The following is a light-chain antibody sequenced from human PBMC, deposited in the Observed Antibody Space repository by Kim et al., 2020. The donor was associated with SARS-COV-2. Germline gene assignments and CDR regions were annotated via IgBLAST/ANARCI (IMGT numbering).Light chain of an antibody. CDR3: AAWDDKLRALV. J-gene: IGLJ3*02. CDR1: NSNVATNA. CDR2: SNS. V-gene: IGLV1-44*01. Sequence: GQRVTSACSGGNSNVATNAVNWYQQRPGTAPKVLIFSNSQRPSGVPDRSSGSKSGTSASLAISGLQSEDEADYYCAAWDDKLRALVFGGGTRVTVL.